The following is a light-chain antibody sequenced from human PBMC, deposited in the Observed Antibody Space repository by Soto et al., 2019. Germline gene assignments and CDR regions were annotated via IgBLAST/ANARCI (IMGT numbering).Light chain of an antibody. CDR2: SAS. Sequence: EIVLAQAPATLAVSPGGRATLSFMASQSISSLLAWYQQKPGQAPRLLIYSASTRATGIPARFSGSGSGADFTLTITSLQSEDFAVYYCQQYYDWPITFGQGTRLEIK. CDR3: QQYYDWPIT. V-gene: IGKV3-15*01. J-gene: IGKJ5*01. CDR1: QSISSL.